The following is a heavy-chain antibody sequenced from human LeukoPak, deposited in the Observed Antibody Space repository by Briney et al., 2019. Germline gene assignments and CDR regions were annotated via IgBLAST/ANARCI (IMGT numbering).Heavy chain of an antibody. V-gene: IGHV3-30*02. CDR1: GFTFSSYG. CDR2: IRYDGSNK. CDR3: AKDLYCSSTSCSDY. Sequence: GGSLRLSCAASGFTFSSYGMHWVRQVPGKGLEWVAFIRYDGSNKYYADSVKGRFTISRDNSKNTLYLQMNSLRAEDTAVYYCAKDLYCSSTSCSDYWGQGTLVTVSS. J-gene: IGHJ4*02. D-gene: IGHD2-2*01.